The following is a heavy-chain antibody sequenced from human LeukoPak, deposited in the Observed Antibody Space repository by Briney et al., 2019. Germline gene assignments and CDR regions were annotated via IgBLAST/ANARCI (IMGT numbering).Heavy chain of an antibody. V-gene: IGHV4-4*07. CDR1: GGSISSYY. CDR2: IYTSGST. Sequence: PSETLSLTCTVSGGSISSYYWSWIRQPAGKGLEWIGRIYTSGSTNYNPSLKSRVTMSVDTSKNQFSLKLSSVTAADTAVYYCAREVVLGNAYYDSSGYYLFYFDYWGQGTLVTVSS. D-gene: IGHD3-22*01. CDR3: AREVVLGNAYYDSSGYYLFYFDY. J-gene: IGHJ4*02.